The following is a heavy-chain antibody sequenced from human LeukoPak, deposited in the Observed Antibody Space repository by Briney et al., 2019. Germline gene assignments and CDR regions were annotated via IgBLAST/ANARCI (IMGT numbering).Heavy chain of an antibody. D-gene: IGHD2-2*01. V-gene: IGHV4-39*01. Sequence: PSETLSLTCTVSGGSISSSSYYWGWIRQPPGKGLEWIGSIYYSGSTYYNPSLKSRVTISVDTSKNQFSLKLSSVTAADTAVYYCARLAADPLVVPAAIDYWGQGTLVTVSS. CDR1: GGSISSSSYY. J-gene: IGHJ4*02. CDR3: ARLAADPLVVPAAIDY. CDR2: IYYSGST.